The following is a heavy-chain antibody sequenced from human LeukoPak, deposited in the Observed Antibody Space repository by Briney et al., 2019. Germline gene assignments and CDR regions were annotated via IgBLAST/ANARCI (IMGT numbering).Heavy chain of an antibody. V-gene: IGHV3-23*01. J-gene: IGHJ4*02. Sequence: GGSLRLSCVAYGFTFSSNTMSGVRQAPGKGLEWVSVISGTGGSTYYADSVKGRFTISRDNSKNTLYLQMNSLRAEDTGVYYCAKERSLSYWGQGTLVTVSS. CDR1: GFTFSSNT. CDR3: AKERSLSY. CDR2: ISGTGGST. D-gene: IGHD2/OR15-2a*01.